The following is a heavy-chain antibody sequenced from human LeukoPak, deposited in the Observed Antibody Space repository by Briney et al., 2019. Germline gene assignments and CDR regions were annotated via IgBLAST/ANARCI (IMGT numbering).Heavy chain of an antibody. CDR2: ISWDGGST. V-gene: IGHV3-43*01. CDR3: AKLTEVAPTRPQGFDL. D-gene: IGHD5-12*01. CDR1: GFTFDDYT. Sequence: SGGSLRLSCAAPGFTFDDYTMHWVRQVPGKGLEWVSLISWDGGSTYYADSVKGRFTISRDNSKNSLYLQMNSLRAEDTAVYYCAKLTEVAPTRPQGFDLWGRGTLVTVSS. J-gene: IGHJ2*01.